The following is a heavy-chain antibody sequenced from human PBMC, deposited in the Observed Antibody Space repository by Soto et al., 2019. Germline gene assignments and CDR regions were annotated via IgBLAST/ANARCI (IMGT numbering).Heavy chain of an antibody. CDR2: IYHSGST. D-gene: IGHD2-15*01. V-gene: IGHV4-4*02. J-gene: IGHJ4*02. Sequence: QVQLQESGPGLVKPSGTLSLTCAVSGGSISSNNWWSWVRQPPGKGLEWIGDIYHSGSTNYNPSLKSRVTISPDKAKNQFSLKLPSVTAADTAVYYCARAHKGVDWGQGTLVTVSS. CDR3: ARAHKGVD. CDR1: GGSISSNNW.